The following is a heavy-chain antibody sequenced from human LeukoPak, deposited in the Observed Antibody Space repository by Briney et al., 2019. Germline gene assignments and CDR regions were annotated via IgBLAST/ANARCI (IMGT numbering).Heavy chain of an antibody. CDR1: GGSISSYY. V-gene: IGHV4-59*01. J-gene: IGHJ4*02. D-gene: IGHD3-16*01. CDR2: IYYSGST. CDR3: ASAPGLGY. Sequence: SETLSLTCTVSGGSISSYYWSWIRQPPGKGLEWIGYIYYSGSTNYNPSLKSRVTISVDTSKNQFSLKLSSVTAADTAVYYCASAPGLGYWGQGTLVTVS.